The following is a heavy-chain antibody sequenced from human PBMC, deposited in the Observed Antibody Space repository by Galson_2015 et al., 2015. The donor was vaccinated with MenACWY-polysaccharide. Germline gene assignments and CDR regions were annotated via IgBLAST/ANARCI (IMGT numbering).Heavy chain of an antibody. V-gene: IGHV3-30-3*01. CDR3: ARAYCDRTTCYGMDV. Sequence: SLRLSCAAPGFTFSTYAIHWVRQAPGKGLEWVTVISYDGSNKYFADSVMGRFTISRDNSRNTLYLQMNSLTLEDTAVYYCARAYCDRTTCYGMDVWGQGTTVTVSS. D-gene: IGHD2-2*01. J-gene: IGHJ6*02. CDR2: ISYDGSNK. CDR1: GFTFSTYA.